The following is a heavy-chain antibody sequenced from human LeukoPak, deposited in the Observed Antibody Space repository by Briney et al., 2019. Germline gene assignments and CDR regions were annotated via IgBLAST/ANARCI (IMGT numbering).Heavy chain of an antibody. Sequence: GGSPRLSCAASGFTFSSYAMHWVRQAPGKGLEWVAVISYDGSNKYYADSVKGRFTISRDNSKNTLYLQMNSLRAEDTAVYYCASAPVPGIAVAGTRPGDLTVDYWGQGTLVTVSS. CDR1: GFTFSSYA. CDR3: ASAPVPGIAVAGTRPGDLTVDY. CDR2: ISYDGSNK. V-gene: IGHV3-30-3*01. D-gene: IGHD6-19*01. J-gene: IGHJ4*02.